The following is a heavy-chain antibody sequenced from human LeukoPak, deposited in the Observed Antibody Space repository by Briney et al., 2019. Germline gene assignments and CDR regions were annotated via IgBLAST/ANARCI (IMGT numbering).Heavy chain of an antibody. V-gene: IGHV3-23*01. CDR3: AIALGSRGSGYFYYFDY. D-gene: IGHD5-12*01. CDR1: GSTFSSYA. CDR2: ISGSGGST. J-gene: IGHJ4*02. Sequence: GGSLRLSCAASGSTFSSYAMSWVRQAPGKGLEWVSAISGSGGSTYYADSVKGRFTISRDNSKNTLYLQMNSLRAEDTAVYYCAIALGSRGSGYFYYFDYWGQGTLVTVSS.